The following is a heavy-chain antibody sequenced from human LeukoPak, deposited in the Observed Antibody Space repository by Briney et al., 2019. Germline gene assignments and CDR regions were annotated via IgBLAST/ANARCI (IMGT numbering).Heavy chain of an antibody. V-gene: IGHV4-38-2*02. CDR3: ARIHGYSSGVDY. CDR1: GYSINSGYY. Sequence: SETLSLTCTVSGYSINSGYYWGWIRQPPGKGLEWIGYIYYSGSTNYNPSLKSRVTISVDTSKNQFSLKLSSVTAADTAVYYCARIHGYSSGVDYWGQGTLVTVSS. CDR2: IYYSGST. J-gene: IGHJ4*02. D-gene: IGHD6-19*01.